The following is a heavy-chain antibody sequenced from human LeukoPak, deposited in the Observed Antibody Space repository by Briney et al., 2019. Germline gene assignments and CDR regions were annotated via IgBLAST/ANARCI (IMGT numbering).Heavy chain of an antibody. V-gene: IGHV3-53*01. CDR3: ATVADTTLYYYGMDV. Sequence: GGSLRLSCATSGFTVSSNCMNWVRQAPGKGLEWVSVIYSVGTTYYADSVKGRFTISRDNSKNTVYLQMNSLRAEDTAVYYCATVADTTLYYYGMDVWGQGTTVTVPS. CDR2: IYSVGTT. D-gene: IGHD1-1*01. CDR1: GFTVSSNC. J-gene: IGHJ6*02.